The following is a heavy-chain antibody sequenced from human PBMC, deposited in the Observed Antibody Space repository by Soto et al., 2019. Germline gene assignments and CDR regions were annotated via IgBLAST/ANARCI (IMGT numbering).Heavy chain of an antibody. CDR2: INGPGDDT. CDR3: TTDGFTGIVGI. Sequence: GGSLRLSSAASGFTFHNYAMSWVRQAPGKGLEWVSSINGPGDDTYYADSVKGRFTISRDNSKNTLYLEMNSLKIEDTGVYYCTTDGFTGIVGIWGQGTMVTVSS. D-gene: IGHD3-22*01. CDR1: GFTFHNYA. J-gene: IGHJ3*02. V-gene: IGHV3-23*01.